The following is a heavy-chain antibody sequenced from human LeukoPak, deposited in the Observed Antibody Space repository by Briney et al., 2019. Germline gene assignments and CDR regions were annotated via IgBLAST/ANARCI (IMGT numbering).Heavy chain of an antibody. CDR1: GCTISRYY. D-gene: IGHD6-19*01. V-gene: IGHV4-4*07. CDR3: ARGFGSGWYAGYFVY. Sequence: SETLSLTCTVSGCTISRYYWSWIRQPAGEGLEWMGRIYTSRSTNYTPSLKSRVTMSVDTSKNQFSLKLSSVTAADTAVYYCARGFGSGWYAGYFVYWGQGTLVTVSS. CDR2: IYTSRST. J-gene: IGHJ4*02.